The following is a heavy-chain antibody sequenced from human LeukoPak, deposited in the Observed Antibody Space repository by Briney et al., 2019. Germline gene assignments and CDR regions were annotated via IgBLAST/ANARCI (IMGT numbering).Heavy chain of an antibody. V-gene: IGHV1-2*06. J-gene: IGHJ3*02. Sequence: SSVKVYCKASGYTFTRYYMHWVRQDSGQGREWMGRINPNSGGTNYTQKFQGRVTMTRSTSISIAYMELSSLRSEDTAVYYCARGPPNWGFDMWGQGTMVTVSS. CDR1: GYTFTRYY. CDR2: INPNSGGT. CDR3: ARGPPNWGFDM. D-gene: IGHD7-27*01.